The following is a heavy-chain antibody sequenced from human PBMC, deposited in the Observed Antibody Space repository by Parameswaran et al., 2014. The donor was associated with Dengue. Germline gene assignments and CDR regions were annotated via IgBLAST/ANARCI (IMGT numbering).Heavy chain of an antibody. Sequence: WIRQPPGKGLEWIGEINHIGSTNYNPSLKSRVIISVDTSKNWFSLKLSSVTAADTAVYYCARYESHIWGQGTMVTVSS. CDR3: ARYESHI. J-gene: IGHJ3*02. CDR2: INHIGST. D-gene: IGHD3-16*01. V-gene: IGHV4-34*01.